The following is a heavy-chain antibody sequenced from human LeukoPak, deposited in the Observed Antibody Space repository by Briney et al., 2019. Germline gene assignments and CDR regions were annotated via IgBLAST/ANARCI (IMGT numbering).Heavy chain of an antibody. J-gene: IGHJ4*02. CDR1: GFTFSNYV. D-gene: IGHD2-15*01. Sequence: PGGSLRLSCAASGFTFSNYVMSWVRQAPGKGLEWVSAISGSGESTYYADSVKGRFTISRDNSKNTLYLQMNSLRVDDTAVYFCAIPFPDSAHVNWGQGTLVTVSS. V-gene: IGHV3-23*01. CDR3: AIPFPDSAHVN. CDR2: ISGSGEST.